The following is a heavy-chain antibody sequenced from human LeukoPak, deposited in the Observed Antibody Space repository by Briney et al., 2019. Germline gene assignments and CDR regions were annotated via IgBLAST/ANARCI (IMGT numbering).Heavy chain of an antibody. Sequence: GGSLRLSCAASGFTFSSYAMHWVRQAPGKGLERVAVISYDGSNKKYADSVKGRFTISRDNSKNTLYLQMNSLRAEDTAVYYCARRSRTGYYRYFDYWGQGTLVTVSS. V-gene: IGHV3-30*04. CDR1: GFTFSSYA. D-gene: IGHD3/OR15-3a*01. CDR2: ISYDGSNK. J-gene: IGHJ4*02. CDR3: ARRSRTGYYRYFDY.